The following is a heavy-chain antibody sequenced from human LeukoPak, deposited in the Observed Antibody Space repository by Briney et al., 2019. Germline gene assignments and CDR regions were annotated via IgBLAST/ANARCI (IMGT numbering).Heavy chain of an antibody. CDR3: AKTHGNNVYYFYYAMDV. Sequence: GGSLRLSCAASGFTFSSYGMHWVRQPPGKGLEWLAVISFDGSNKYYADSVKGRFTIYRDSSKSTLYLEMDSLRAEDTAIYYCAKTHGNNVYYFYYAMDVWGQGTTVTVSS. V-gene: IGHV3-30*18. CDR1: GFTFSSYG. CDR2: ISFDGSNK. D-gene: IGHD1/OR15-1a*01. J-gene: IGHJ6*02.